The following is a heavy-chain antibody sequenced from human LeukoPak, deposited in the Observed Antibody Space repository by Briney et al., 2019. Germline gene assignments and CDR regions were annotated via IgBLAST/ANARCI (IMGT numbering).Heavy chain of an antibody. D-gene: IGHD2-2*01. CDR3: ARGLSTVNDAFDI. J-gene: IGHJ3*02. V-gene: IGHV4-59*01. CDR2: IYYSGST. Sequence: PSETLSLTCTVSGGTISSYYWSWIRQPPGKGLEWIGNIYYSGSTNYNPSLKSRVTISVDTSKNQFSLKLSSVTAADTAVYYCARGLSTVNDAFDIWGQGTMVTVSS. CDR1: GGTISSYY.